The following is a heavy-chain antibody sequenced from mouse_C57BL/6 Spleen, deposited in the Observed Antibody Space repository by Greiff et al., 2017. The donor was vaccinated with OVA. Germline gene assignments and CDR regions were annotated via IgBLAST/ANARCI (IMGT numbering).Heavy chain of an antibody. Sequence: VKLMESGAELVRPGTSVKVSCKASGYAFTNYLIEWVKQRPGQGLEWIGVINPGSGGTNYNEKFKGKATLTADKSSSTAYMQLSSLTSEDSAVYFCAREYYGNYGAMDYWGQGTSVTVSS. CDR1: GYAFTNYL. J-gene: IGHJ4*01. CDR2: INPGSGGT. V-gene: IGHV1-54*01. D-gene: IGHD2-1*01. CDR3: AREYYGNYGAMDY.